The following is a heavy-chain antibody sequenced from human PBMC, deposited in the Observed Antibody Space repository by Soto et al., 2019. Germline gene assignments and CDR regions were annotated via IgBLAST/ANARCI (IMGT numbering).Heavy chain of an antibody. V-gene: IGHV3-7*05. D-gene: IGHD4-17*01. J-gene: IGHJ4*02. Sequence: EVQLVESGGGLVQPGGSLRLSCTASGFTLSTYWMNWVRQAPEKGLEWVANIKQDGSEKNYVDSVKGRFTISRDNAKNSLYLQMDSVRADDTAMYYCMTTVTTFGCWGQGTLVTVSS. CDR2: IKQDGSEK. CDR1: GFTLSTYW. CDR3: MTTVTTFGC.